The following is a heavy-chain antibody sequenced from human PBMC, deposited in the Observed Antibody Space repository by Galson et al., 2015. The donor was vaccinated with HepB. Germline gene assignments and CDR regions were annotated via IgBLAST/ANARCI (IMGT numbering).Heavy chain of an antibody. CDR1: GFTVSSNY. D-gene: IGHD2-2*02. J-gene: IGHJ3*02. V-gene: IGHV3-66*01. CDR3: ARSQAGCSTSCYRLRYFDWAKDAFDI. Sequence: SLRLSCAASGFTVSSNYMSWVRQAPGKGLEWVSVIYSGGSTYYADSVKGRFTISRDNSKNTLYLQMNSLRAEDTAVYYCARSQAGCSTSCYRLRYFDWAKDAFDIWGQGTMVTVSS. CDR2: IYSGGST.